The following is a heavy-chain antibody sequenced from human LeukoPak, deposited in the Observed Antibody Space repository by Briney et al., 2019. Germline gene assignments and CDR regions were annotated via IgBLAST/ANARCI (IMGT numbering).Heavy chain of an antibody. Sequence: SVKVSCKASGYTFTGYYMHWVRQAPGQGLEWMGGIIPIFGTANYAQKFQGRVTITADESTSTAYMELSSLRSEDTAVYYCARFSTVTAPFDYWGQGTLVTVSS. D-gene: IGHD2-21*02. CDR1: GYTFTGYY. V-gene: IGHV1-69*13. CDR2: IIPIFGTA. J-gene: IGHJ4*02. CDR3: ARFSTVTAPFDY.